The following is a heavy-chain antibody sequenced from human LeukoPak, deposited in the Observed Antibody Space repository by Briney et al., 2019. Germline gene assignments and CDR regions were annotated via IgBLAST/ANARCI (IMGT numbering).Heavy chain of an antibody. CDR1: GYTLTELS. Sequence: GASVKVSCKVSGYTLTELSMHWVRQAPGKGLEWMGGFDPEDGETIYAQKFQDTVTMTEDTCTDTTYMELSSLRSEDTAVYYCATAYDSFDYWGQGTLVTVSS. D-gene: IGHD5-12*01. J-gene: IGHJ4*02. V-gene: IGHV1-24*01. CDR2: FDPEDGET. CDR3: ATAYDSFDY.